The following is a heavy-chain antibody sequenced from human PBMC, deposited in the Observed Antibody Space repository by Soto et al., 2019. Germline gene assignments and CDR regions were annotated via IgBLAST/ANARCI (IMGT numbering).Heavy chain of an antibody. CDR3: AKDAAYYFDY. Sequence: PGGSLRLSCAASGFTFDDYAMHWVRQAPGKGLEWVSGISWGSGSIDYADSVKGRFTISRDNAKNSLYLQMNSLRAEDTALYYRAKDAAYYFDYWGQGTLVTVSS. V-gene: IGHV3-9*01. CDR1: GFTFDDYA. D-gene: IGHD6-25*01. J-gene: IGHJ4*02. CDR2: ISWGSGSI.